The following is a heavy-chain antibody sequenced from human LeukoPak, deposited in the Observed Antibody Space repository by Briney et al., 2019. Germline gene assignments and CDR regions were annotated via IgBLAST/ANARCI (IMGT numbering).Heavy chain of an antibody. Sequence: GGSLRLSCAASGFTFSSYGMHWVRQAPGKGLEWVAFIRYDGSNKYYADSVKGRFTISRDNSKNTLYLQMNSLRAEDTAVYYCAKDRDSSGYYVTQLGYWGQGTLVTVSS. CDR2: IRYDGSNK. J-gene: IGHJ4*02. V-gene: IGHV3-30*02. CDR1: GFTFSSYG. D-gene: IGHD3-22*01. CDR3: AKDRDSSGYYVTQLGY.